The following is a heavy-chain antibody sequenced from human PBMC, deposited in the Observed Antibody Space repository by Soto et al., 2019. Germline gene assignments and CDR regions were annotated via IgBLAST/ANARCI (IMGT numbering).Heavy chain of an antibody. CDR1: GDSVSSNSAA. V-gene: IGHV6-1*01. Sequence: QSQTLSLTCAISGDSVSSNSAAWNWIRQSPSRGLEWLGRTYYRSKWYNDYAVSVKSRITINPDTSKNQFSLQLNSVTPEDTAVYYCAGDIKVVPAAMLGGFDYWGQGTLVTVSS. CDR2: TYYRSKWYN. J-gene: IGHJ4*02. D-gene: IGHD2-2*01. CDR3: AGDIKVVPAAMLGGFDY.